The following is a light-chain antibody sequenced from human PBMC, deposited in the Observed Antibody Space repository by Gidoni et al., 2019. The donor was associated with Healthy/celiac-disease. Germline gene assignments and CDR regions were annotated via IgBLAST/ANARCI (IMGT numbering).Light chain of an antibody. CDR2: WAS. CDR1: QTVLYSSNNKNY. V-gene: IGKV4-1*01. Sequence: DIVLPQSPYSLAVSLGERATINCKSSQTVLYSSNNKNYLAWYQQKPGQPPKLLIYWASTRESGVPDRFSGSGSGTDFTLTISSLQAEDVAVYYCQQYYSTPLTFGPGTKVEIK. CDR3: QQYYSTPLT. J-gene: IGKJ3*01.